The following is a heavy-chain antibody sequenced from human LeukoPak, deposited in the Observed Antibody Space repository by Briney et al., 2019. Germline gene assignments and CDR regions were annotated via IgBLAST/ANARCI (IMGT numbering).Heavy chain of an antibody. D-gene: IGHD6-13*01. CDR1: GYTLDRFG. CDR3: ARDTPQHLKRFDY. CDR2: INPYNGKT. V-gene: IGHV1-18*01. J-gene: IGHJ4*02. Sequence: ASVKVSCKASGYTLDRFGMSWVRQAPGLGLEWLGWINPYNGKTIFGEKFQGRVTLTTDTSTSTVYMELTSLTYDGTALYFCARDTPQHLKRFDYWGQGTLVTVTS.